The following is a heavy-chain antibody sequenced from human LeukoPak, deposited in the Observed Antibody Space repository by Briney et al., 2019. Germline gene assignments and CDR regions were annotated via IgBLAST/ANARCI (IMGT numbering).Heavy chain of an antibody. V-gene: IGHV1-18*01. CDR1: DYTFTSYG. Sequence: ASVKVSWKASDYTFTSYGISWVRQAPGQGLEWMGWISTYNGDTKYTQKLQGRVTMTADTSTRTAYMELRSLRSDDTAVYYCARGWIEMPTVYFDYWGQGTLVSVFS. J-gene: IGHJ4*02. CDR3: ARGWIEMPTVYFDY. D-gene: IGHD5-24*01. CDR2: ISTYNGDT.